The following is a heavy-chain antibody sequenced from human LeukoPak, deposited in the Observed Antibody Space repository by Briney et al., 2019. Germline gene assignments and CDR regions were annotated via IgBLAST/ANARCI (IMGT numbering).Heavy chain of an antibody. V-gene: IGHV4-30-4*08. Sequence: PSETLSLTCAVYGGSFSGYYWSWIRQPPGKGLEWIGYIYYSGSTYYNPSLKSRVTISVDTSKNQFSLKLSSVTAADTAVYYCARVAVPYYFDYWGQGTLVTVSS. D-gene: IGHD2-2*01. CDR2: IYYSGST. J-gene: IGHJ4*02. CDR3: ARVAVPYYFDY. CDR1: GGSFSGYY.